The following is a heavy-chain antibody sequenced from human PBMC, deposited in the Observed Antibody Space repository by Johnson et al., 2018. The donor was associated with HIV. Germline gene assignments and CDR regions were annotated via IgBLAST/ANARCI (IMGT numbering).Heavy chain of an antibody. V-gene: IGHV3-30*02. J-gene: IGHJ3*02. CDR3: ASPRWLVPHDAFDI. CDR1: GFTFSFYG. Sequence: VQLVESGGGLVQPGGSLRLSCAASGFTFSFYGMHWVRQAPGKGLEWVAFIRYDGSNKYYADSVKGRFTISRDNAQNSLYLQMNSLRAEDTAVYYCASPRWLVPHDAFDIWGQGTLVTVSS. D-gene: IGHD6-19*01. CDR2: IRYDGSNK.